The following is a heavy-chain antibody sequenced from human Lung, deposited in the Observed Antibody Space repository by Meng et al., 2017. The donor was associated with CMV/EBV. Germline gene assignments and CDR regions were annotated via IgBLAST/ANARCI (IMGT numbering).Heavy chain of an antibody. Sequence: AEXVSXLASGYTFTSYGISWVRQAPGQGLEWTGWINVYMGRRDYAHRIKNRVTMTTDTSTSTAHMDLKSLSSDDTATYYCARERGYCSMLGCYKDGTDVXGQGXTVTVSS. D-gene: IGHD2-2*01. CDR1: GYTFTSYG. J-gene: IGHJ6*02. CDR2: INVYMGRR. CDR3: ARERGYCSMLGCYKDGTDV. V-gene: IGHV1-18*01.